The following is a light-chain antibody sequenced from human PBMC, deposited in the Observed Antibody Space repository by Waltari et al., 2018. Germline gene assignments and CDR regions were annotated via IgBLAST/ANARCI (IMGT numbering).Light chain of an antibody. J-gene: IGKJ2*01. CDR2: GAS. CDR1: QAISSW. CDR3: QQSHRFPFT. Sequence: DIQMTQSPSFVSASVGDRVTITCRASQAISSWVVWYQQKPGKAPKLLIYGASSLQSGVPSRFSGSGSGTDFTLTITSLQPEDSATYYCQQSHRFPFTFGQGTKLEIK. V-gene: IGKV1-12*01.